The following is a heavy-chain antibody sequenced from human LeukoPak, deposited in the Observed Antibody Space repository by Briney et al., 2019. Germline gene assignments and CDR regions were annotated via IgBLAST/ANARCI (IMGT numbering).Heavy chain of an antibody. Sequence: GASVKVSCKASGYTFTGYYMHWVRQATGQGLEWMGWMNPNSGNTGYAQKFQGRVTMTRNTSISTAYMELSSLRSEDTAVCYCARGGVGASDYWGQGTLVTVSS. CDR1: GYTFTGYY. J-gene: IGHJ4*02. CDR3: ARGGVGASDY. CDR2: MNPNSGNT. V-gene: IGHV1-8*02. D-gene: IGHD1-26*01.